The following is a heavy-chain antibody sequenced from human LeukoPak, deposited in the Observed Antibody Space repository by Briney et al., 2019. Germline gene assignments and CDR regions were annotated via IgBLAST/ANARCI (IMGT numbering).Heavy chain of an antibody. V-gene: IGHV4-34*01. D-gene: IGHD6-13*01. CDR3: ARVYSSSWQRGWFDP. J-gene: IGHJ5*02. CDR2: ISHSGST. CDR1: GGSFSGYY. Sequence: PSETLSLTCAVYGGSFSGYYWSWIRQPPGKGLEWIGEISHSGSTNYNPSLKSRVTISVDTSKNQFSLKLSSVTAADTAVYYCARVYSSSWQRGWFDPWGQGTLVTVSS.